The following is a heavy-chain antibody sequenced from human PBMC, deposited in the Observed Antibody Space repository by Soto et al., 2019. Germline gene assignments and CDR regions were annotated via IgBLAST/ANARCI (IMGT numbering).Heavy chain of an antibody. CDR1: GGSVSSGSYY. Sequence: QVQLQESGPGLVKPSETLSLTCTVSGGSVSSGSYYWSWIQQPPGKGLEWIGYIYYSGSTNYNPSLKSRVTISVDTSKNQFSLKLSSVTAADTAVYYCARSHSEHDSSGYLEYWGQGTLVTVSS. D-gene: IGHD3-22*01. V-gene: IGHV4-61*01. CDR2: IYYSGST. J-gene: IGHJ4*02. CDR3: ARSHSEHDSSGYLEY.